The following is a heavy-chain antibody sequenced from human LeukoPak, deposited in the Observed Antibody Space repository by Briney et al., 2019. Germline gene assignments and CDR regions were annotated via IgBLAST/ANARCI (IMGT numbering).Heavy chain of an antibody. J-gene: IGHJ6*02. Sequence: ASVKVSCKASGYTCTGYYMHWVRQAPGQGLEWMGWINPNSGGTNYAQKFQGRVTMARDTSISTAYMELSRLRSDDTAVYYCARDDYDYVWGRYGMDVWGQGTTVTVSS. D-gene: IGHD3-16*01. V-gene: IGHV1-2*02. CDR2: INPNSGGT. CDR1: GYTCTGYY. CDR3: ARDDYDYVWGRYGMDV.